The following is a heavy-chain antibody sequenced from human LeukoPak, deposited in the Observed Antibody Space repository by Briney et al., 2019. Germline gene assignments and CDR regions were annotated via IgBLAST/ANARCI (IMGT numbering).Heavy chain of an antibody. CDR1: GFTFSSYW. D-gene: IGHD2-15*01. V-gene: IGHV3-7*01. J-gene: IGHJ3*02. CDR2: IKPDGSQN. Sequence: GGSLRLSCAASGFTFSSYWMSWVRQAPGKGLEWAANIKPDGSQNYYVDSVKGRFTISRDNAKNSLYLQMNSLRAEDRAVYYCARVGNAFDIWGQGTMVTVSS. CDR3: ARVGNAFDI.